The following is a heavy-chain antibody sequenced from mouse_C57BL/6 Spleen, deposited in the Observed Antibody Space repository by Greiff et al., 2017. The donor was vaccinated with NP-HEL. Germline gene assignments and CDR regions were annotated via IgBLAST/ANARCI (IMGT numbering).Heavy chain of an antibody. CDR2: ISDGGSYT. CDR3: ARAGTVVAFYYYAMDY. V-gene: IGHV5-4*03. D-gene: IGHD1-1*01. Sequence: EVKLVESGGGLVKPGGSLKLSCAASGFTFSSYAMSWVRQTPDKRLEWVATISDGGSYTYYPDNVKGRFTISRDNAKNNLYLQMSHLKSEDTAMYYCARAGTVVAFYYYAMDYWGQGTSVTVSS. J-gene: IGHJ4*01. CDR1: GFTFSSYA.